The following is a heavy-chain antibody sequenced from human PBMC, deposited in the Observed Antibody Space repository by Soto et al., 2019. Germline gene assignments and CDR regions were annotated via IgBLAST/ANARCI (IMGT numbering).Heavy chain of an antibody. V-gene: IGHV3-23*01. J-gene: IGHJ4*02. CDR3: AKPPDYNWNDY. CDR1: GVTFSSCA. CDR2: VSGSGGST. Sequence: PGGSLRLSCAASGVTFSSCAMSWVRQAPGKGLEWISAVSGSGGSTYYADSLKGRFTISRDNPKDTLYLQMNNLRAEDTAVYYCAKPPDYNWNDYWGQGT. D-gene: IGHD1-20*01.